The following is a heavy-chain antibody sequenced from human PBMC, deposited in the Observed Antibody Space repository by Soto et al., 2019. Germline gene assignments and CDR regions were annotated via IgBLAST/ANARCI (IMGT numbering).Heavy chain of an antibody. CDR3: ARAGSRCSSTSCYLGLSP. D-gene: IGHD2-2*01. CDR2: INPSGGST. Sequence: ASVKVSCKASGYTFTSYYMHWVRQAPGQGLEWMGIINPSGGSTSYAQKFQGRVTMTRDTSTSTVYMELSSLRSEDTAVYYCARAGSRCSSTSCYLGLSPWGQGTLVTVSS. V-gene: IGHV1-46*03. CDR1: GYTFTSYY. J-gene: IGHJ5*02.